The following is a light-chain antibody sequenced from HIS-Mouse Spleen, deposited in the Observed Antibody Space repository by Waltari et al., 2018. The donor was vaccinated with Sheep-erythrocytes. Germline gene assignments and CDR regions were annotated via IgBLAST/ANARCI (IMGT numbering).Light chain of an antibody. CDR2: EVS. V-gene: IGKV2D-29*02. CDR1: QSLLHSDGKTY. CDR3: MQRIQLPPT. Sequence: DIVMTQTPLSLSVTPGQPASISCKSSQSLLHSDGKTYLYWYLQKPGQSPQLLIYEVSNRFFGVTDRFSGSGSGTDFTLKISRVEAADVGVYYCMQRIQLPPTFGQWTQVEIK. J-gene: IGKJ1*01.